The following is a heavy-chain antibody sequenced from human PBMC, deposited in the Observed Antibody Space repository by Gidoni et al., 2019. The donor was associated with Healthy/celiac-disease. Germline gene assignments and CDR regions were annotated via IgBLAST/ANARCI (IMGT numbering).Heavy chain of an antibody. V-gene: IGHV3-21*01. J-gene: IGHJ4*02. CDR3: ARDQYCGGDCYPYYFDY. Sequence: EVQLVESGGGLVKPGGSLRLSCAAYGFTFSSYSRNWVRQSPGKGLEWGASISSSSSYIYYADSVKGRFTISRDNAKNSLYLQMNSRRAEDTAVYYCARDQYCGGDCYPYYFDYWGQGTLVTVSS. CDR2: ISSSSSYI. CDR1: GFTFSSYS. D-gene: IGHD2-21*01.